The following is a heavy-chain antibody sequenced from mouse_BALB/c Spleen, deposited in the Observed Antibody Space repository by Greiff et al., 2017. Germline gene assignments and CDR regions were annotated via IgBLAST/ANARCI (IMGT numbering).Heavy chain of an antibody. D-gene: IGHD2-12*01. CDR3: ARDADNRDSGFDY. Sequence: EVQLVESGGGLVKPGGSLKLSCAASGFTFSSYGMSWVRQTPEKGLEWVAYISSGGSTNYPDSVKCRITITRDNARNILYLQMSSLRSEDTAMYYCARDADNRDSGFDYWGQGTMVTVSA. J-gene: IGHJ3*01. CDR1: GFTFSSYG. CDR2: ISSGGST. V-gene: IGHV5-6-5*01.